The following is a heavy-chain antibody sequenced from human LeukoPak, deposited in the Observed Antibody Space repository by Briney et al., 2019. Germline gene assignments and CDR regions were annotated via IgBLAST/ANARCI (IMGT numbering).Heavy chain of an antibody. D-gene: IGHD1-1*01. V-gene: IGHV3-23*01. Sequence: GGSLRLSCAASGFTFNIYGRSWVRQAPGKGLEWVSTISGGGENTHYADSVKGRVTVSRDNSKNTMYLQMNNLRGDDTALYYCTKDVGPGYDWFDPWGQGTQVTVSS. CDR2: ISGGGENT. CDR1: GFTFNIYG. CDR3: TKDVGPGYDWFDP. J-gene: IGHJ5*02.